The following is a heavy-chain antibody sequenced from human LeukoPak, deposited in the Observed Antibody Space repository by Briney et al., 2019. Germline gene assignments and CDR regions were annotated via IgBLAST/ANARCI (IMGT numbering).Heavy chain of an antibody. D-gene: IGHD2-2*02. CDR2: INCNGGST. CDR3: ARGPYCSSASCYRNAFDI. CDR1: GFIFDDYG. V-gene: IGHV3-20*04. Sequence: PGGSLRLSCAASGFIFDDYGMSWVRQAPGKGLEGVSGINCNGGSTGYEDSVKGRFTISRDNAKNSLYLQMNSLRAEDTALYYCARGPYCSSASCYRNAFDIWGQGTLVTVSS. J-gene: IGHJ3*02.